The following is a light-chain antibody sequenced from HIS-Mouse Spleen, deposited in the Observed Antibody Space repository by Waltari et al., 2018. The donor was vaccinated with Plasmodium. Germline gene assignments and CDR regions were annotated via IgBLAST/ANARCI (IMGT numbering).Light chain of an antibody. CDR1: ALPKKS. J-gene: IGLJ3*02. V-gene: IGLV3-10*01. Sequence: SYELTQPPSVSVSPGQTARITCSGDALPKKSASWYQQKSGQAPVLVIYEDSKRPSGIPERFSGSSSGTMATLTSSGAQVEDEADYYCYSTDSSGNHRVFGGGTKLTVL. CDR3: YSTDSSGNHRV. CDR2: EDS.